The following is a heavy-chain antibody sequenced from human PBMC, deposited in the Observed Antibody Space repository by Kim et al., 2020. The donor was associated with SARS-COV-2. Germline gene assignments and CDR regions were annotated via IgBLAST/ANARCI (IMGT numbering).Heavy chain of an antibody. CDR2: INDSGST. CDR1: GGSISSYY. V-gene: IGHV4-59*01. D-gene: IGHD6-13*01. J-gene: IGHJ5*01. Sequence: SETLSLTCIVSGGSISSYYWTWIRQPPGEGLEWIGHINDSGSTNYNPSLKNRVTISVDTSKNQVSLNLNSVTTADTAVYFCARYSNPWYTSWIDSWGQGTLVIVSS. CDR3: ARYSNPWYTSWIDS.